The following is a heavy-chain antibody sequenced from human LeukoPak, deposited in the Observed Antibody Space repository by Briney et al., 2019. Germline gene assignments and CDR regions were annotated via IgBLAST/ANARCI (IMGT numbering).Heavy chain of an antibody. CDR2: IYRSGNT. V-gene: IGHV4-38-2*01. J-gene: IGHJ4*02. Sequence: SETLSLTCAVSGYSISGGYYWGWIRQPPGKGLEGSGSIYRSGNTYYNPSLKSRVTISIDTSKNQFSLNLSSVTAAETAVYYCARGYCSSISCQPLDYWGQGTLVTVSS. CDR1: GYSISGGYY. D-gene: IGHD2-2*01. CDR3: ARGYCSSISCQPLDY.